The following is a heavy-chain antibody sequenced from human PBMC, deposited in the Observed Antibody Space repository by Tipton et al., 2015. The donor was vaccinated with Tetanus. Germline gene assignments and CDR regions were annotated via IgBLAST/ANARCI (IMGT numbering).Heavy chain of an antibody. Sequence: SLRLSCAASGFPFYSYALAWVRQAPGKGLEWISYISDSRSVIHYADSVKGRLTVSRDNAENSLYLQMTSLRDEDTAVYFCARVIRRSMIGYGVFDSWGQGALVAVSS. CDR2: ISDSRSVI. V-gene: IGHV3-48*02. J-gene: IGHJ4*02. D-gene: IGHD4-17*01. CDR3: ARVIRRSMIGYGVFDS. CDR1: GFPFYSYA.